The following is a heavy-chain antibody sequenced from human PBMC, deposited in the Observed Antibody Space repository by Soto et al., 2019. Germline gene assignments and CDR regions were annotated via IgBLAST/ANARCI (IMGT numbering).Heavy chain of an antibody. V-gene: IGHV4-39*01. Sequence: SETLSLTCTVSGGSISTNTYYWGWIRQPPGKGLEWIGSVNFRGSPYNPSLKSRVTISVDTSKSQFSLKLSSVTAADTAVYYCARHEHYDFWSGYNRPDSFDIWGQGTMVTVSS. CDR1: GGSISTNTYY. J-gene: IGHJ3*02. CDR3: ARHEHYDFWSGYNRPDSFDI. CDR2: VNFRGSP. D-gene: IGHD3-3*01.